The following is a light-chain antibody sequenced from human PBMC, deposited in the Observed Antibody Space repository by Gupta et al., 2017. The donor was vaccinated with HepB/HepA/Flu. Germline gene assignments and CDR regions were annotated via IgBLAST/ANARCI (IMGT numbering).Light chain of an antibody. CDR3: QQYNEWPIT. V-gene: IGKV3-15*01. J-gene: IGKJ4*01. CDR2: DAS. CDR1: QSVRGK. Sequence: VMMQSPATLSVSPGERVTLFCRASQSVRGKLAWYQQKPGEAPRLLIYDASTRATGIPARFSGSGSGTDFTLTIGSLQPEDFAVYSSQQYNEWPITFGGGTKVEIK.